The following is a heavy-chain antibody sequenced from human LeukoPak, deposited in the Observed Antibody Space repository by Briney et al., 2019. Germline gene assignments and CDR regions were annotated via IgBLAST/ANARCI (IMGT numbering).Heavy chain of an antibody. V-gene: IGHV4-59*01. CDR2: IYYSGSI. J-gene: IGHJ5*02. Sequence: SETLSLTCTVSGGSISSYYWSWIRQPPGKGLEWIGYIYYSGSINYNPSLKSRVTISVDTSKNQFSLKLSSVTAADTAVYYCARGLVVVAATWWFDPWGQGTLVTVSS. D-gene: IGHD2-15*01. CDR3: ARGLVVVAATWWFDP. CDR1: GGSISSYY.